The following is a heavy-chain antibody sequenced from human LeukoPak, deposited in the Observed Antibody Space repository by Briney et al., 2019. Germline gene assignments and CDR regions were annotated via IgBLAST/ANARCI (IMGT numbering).Heavy chain of an antibody. J-gene: IGHJ4*02. CDR1: GFTFSDYA. V-gene: IGHV3-23*01. CDR3: AKDFYSVTYPRFDY. CDR2: ISGTGGSGDST. Sequence: AGSLPLSCAASGFTFSDYAMSWVRQAPGKGLEWISAISGTGGSGDSTYYADSVKGRFTISRDNSKITLYLQMNSLRAEDTAVYYCAKDFYSVTYPRFDYWGQGTLVTVSA. D-gene: IGHD4-23*01.